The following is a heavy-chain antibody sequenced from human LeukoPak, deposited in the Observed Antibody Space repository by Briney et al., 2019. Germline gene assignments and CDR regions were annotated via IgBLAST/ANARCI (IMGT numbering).Heavy chain of an antibody. V-gene: IGHV4-59*01. J-gene: IGHJ4*02. CDR3: ARGIGGTFDY. D-gene: IGHD2-15*01. CDR2: IYYSGST. CDR1: GGSISSYY. Sequence: ASETLSLTCTVSGGSISSYYWSWIRQPPGKGLEWIGYIYYSGSTNYNPSLKSRVTISVDTSKNQFSLKLSSVTAAGTAVYYCARGIGGTFDYWGQGTLVTVSS.